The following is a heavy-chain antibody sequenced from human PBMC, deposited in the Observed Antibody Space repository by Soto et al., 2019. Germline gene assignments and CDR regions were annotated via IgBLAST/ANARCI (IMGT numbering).Heavy chain of an antibody. CDR1: GDSVSTNSAT. J-gene: IGHJ5*01. V-gene: IGHV6-1*01. CDR3: TRLIGDSWLES. CDR2: TYYRSKWYS. D-gene: IGHD2-8*01. Sequence: SQTLSLTCAISGDSVSTNSATWDWIRQSPSRGLEWLGRTYYRSKWYSDYAVSLQGRITINPDTSNNQLSLQLNSVTPDDSAVYYCTRLIGDSWLESWGQGTLVTFS.